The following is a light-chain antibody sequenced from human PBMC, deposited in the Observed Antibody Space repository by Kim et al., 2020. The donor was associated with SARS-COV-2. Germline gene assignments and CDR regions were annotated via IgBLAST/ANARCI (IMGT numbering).Light chain of an antibody. J-gene: IGKJ2*01. Sequence: EIVMTQSPATLSVSPGERATLSCRARQSVSSNLAWYQQKPGQAPRLLIYGASTRATGIPARFSGSGSGTEFTLTISSLQSEDFAVYYCQQYNNWPPAYTFGQGTKLEI. CDR1: QSVSSN. V-gene: IGKV3-15*01. CDR3: QQYNNWPPAYT. CDR2: GAS.